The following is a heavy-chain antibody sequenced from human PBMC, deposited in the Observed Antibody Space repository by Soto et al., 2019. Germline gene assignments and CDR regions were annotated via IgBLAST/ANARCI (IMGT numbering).Heavy chain of an antibody. CDR1: GFTCSTYC. D-gene: IGHD2-21*01. V-gene: IGHV3-23*01. CDR3: AKDPRSVVERSVYGMDV. J-gene: IGHJ6*02. Sequence: GGLLIDSNAASGFTCSTYCRRRVRKDPGEGLEWVSAISGSGGSTYYADSVKGRFTISRDNSKNTLYLQMNSLRAEDTAVYYCAKDPRSVVERSVYGMDVWGQGTTVTVSS. CDR2: ISGSGGST.